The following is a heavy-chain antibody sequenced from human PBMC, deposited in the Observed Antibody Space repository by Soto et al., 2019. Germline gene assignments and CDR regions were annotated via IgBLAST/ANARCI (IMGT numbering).Heavy chain of an antibody. Sequence: GGSLRLSCAASGFTFSSYAMSWVRQAPGKGLEWVSAISGSGGSTYYADSVKGRFTISRDNSKNTLYLQMNSLRAEDTAVYYCAKIHAEVLMVYTYDIDDEGAFDIWGQGTMVTVSS. CDR1: GFTFSSYA. CDR3: AKIHAEVLMVYTYDIDDEGAFDI. D-gene: IGHD2-8*01. CDR2: ISGSGGST. J-gene: IGHJ3*02. V-gene: IGHV3-23*01.